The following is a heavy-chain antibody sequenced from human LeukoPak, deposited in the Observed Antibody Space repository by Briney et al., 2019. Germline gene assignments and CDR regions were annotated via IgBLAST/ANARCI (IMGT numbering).Heavy chain of an antibody. CDR2: IYSGDNT. J-gene: IGHJ3*02. CDR3: ARDQSHAFDI. Sequence: GGSLRLSCAAFGFTVSTNYMSWVRQAPGKGLEWVSVIYSGDNTYYADSVKGRFTTSRDNAKNSLYLQMNSLRAEDTAVYYCARDQSHAFDIWGQGTMVTVSS. CDR1: GFTVSTNY. V-gene: IGHV3-66*01.